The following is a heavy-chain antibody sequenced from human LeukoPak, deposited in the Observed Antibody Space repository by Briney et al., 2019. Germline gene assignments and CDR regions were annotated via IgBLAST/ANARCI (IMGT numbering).Heavy chain of an antibody. D-gene: IGHD3-22*01. Sequence: GGSLRLSCAASGFTFTDYWMHWVRQAPGKGLEWVALIRCGGSNKYYADSVKGRFTISRDNSKNTLYLQMNSLRAEDTAVYYCAKEALITMIVVAALEPVDYWGQGTLVTVSS. CDR2: IRCGGSNK. CDR3: AKEALITMIVVAALEPVDY. J-gene: IGHJ4*02. V-gene: IGHV3-30*02. CDR1: GFTFTDYW.